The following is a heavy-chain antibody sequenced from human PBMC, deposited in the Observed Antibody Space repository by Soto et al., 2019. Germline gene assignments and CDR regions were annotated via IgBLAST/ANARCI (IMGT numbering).Heavy chain of an antibody. D-gene: IGHD3-10*01. V-gene: IGHV1-18*01. J-gene: IGHJ6*04. CDR2: INAHNGQT. CDR3: ARRGPQYMDV. Sequence: QDQLVQSGAEVAKPGASVKVSCKASVFGDGISWVRQAPGQGLEWMGWINAHNGQTEYAEKFEGRVTMTSETSTNTGYLELRALRSDDTAVYYCARRGPQYMDVWGKGTTVIVSS. CDR1: VFGDG.